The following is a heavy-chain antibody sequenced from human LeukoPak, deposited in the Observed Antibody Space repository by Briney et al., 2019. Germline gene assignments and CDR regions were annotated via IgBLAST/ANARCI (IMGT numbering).Heavy chain of an antibody. J-gene: IGHJ4*02. CDR3: ARDGLERVAKGYYFDY. CDR2: ISYDGSNK. V-gene: IGHV3-30*04. CDR1: GFTFSSYA. D-gene: IGHD3-3*01. Sequence: GGSLRLSCAASGFTFSSYAMHWVRQAPGKGLEWVAVISYDGSNKYYADSVKGRFTISRDNSKNTLYLQMNSLRAEDTAVYYCARDGLERVAKGYYFDYWGQGTPVTVSS.